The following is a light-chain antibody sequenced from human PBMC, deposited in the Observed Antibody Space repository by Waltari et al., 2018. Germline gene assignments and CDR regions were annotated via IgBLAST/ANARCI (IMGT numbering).Light chain of an antibody. J-gene: IGKJ4*01. V-gene: IGKV3-15*01. CDR1: ESVSGS. CDR2: GAS. CDR3: QQYSKWPPLT. Sequence: EIVMTQSPATLSVSPGERATLSCRASESVSGSLAWYQQRPGQATRLLIYGASTRATGTPASVSGSGSGTEFTLTISSLQSEDFAVYYCQQYSKWPPLTFGGGTKVEIK.